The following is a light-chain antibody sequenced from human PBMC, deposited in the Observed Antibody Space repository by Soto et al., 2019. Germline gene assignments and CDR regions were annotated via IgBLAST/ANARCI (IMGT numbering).Light chain of an antibody. CDR1: SSNIGAGYD. J-gene: IGLJ3*02. Sequence: QSVLTQPPSVSGAPGQRVTISCTGGSSNIGAGYDVHWYRQFPGTAPKLLVYGNNNRPSGISDRFSASKSVSSASLANTGLQAWDGADYYCQSYYTSLRAGVFGGGTKLTVL. CDR3: QSYYTSLRAGV. V-gene: IGLV1-40*01. CDR2: GNN.